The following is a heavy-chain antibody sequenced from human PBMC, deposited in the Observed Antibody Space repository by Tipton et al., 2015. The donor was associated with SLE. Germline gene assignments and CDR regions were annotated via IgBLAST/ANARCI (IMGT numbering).Heavy chain of an antibody. V-gene: IGHV4-59*01. Sequence: LRLSCTVSGGFISTYYWSWIRQTPGKGLEWIGYIHSSGTTNYSPSLNSRVTMSVDTTKNQFSLRLTSVTAADAAGYYCAREVYGRFAIWGQGALVTVSS. J-gene: IGHJ4*02. CDR2: IHSSGTT. D-gene: IGHD2/OR15-2a*01. CDR3: AREVYGRFAI. CDR1: GGFISTYY.